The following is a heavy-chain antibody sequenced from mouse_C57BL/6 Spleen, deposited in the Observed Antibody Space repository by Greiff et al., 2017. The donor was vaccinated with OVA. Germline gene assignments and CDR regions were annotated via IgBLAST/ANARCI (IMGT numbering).Heavy chain of an antibody. CDR3: TRGGGTGY. Sequence: QVQLKESGAELVRPGASVTLSCKASGYTFTDYEMHWVKQTPVHGLEWIGAIDPETGGTAYTQKFKGKAILTADKSSSTAYMQLRSLTSEDSAVYYCTRGGGTGYWGQGTTLTVSS. CDR1: GYTFTDYE. V-gene: IGHV1-15*01. J-gene: IGHJ2*01. D-gene: IGHD3-3*01. CDR2: IDPETGGT.